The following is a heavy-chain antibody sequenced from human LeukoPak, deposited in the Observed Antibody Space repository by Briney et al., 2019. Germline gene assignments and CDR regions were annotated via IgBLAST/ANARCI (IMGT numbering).Heavy chain of an antibody. D-gene: IGHD3-22*01. J-gene: IGHJ4*02. CDR1: GYTFTGYY. V-gene: IGHV1-2*02. Sequence: ASVKVSCKASGYTFTGYYMHWVRQAPGQGLEWMGWINPNSGGTNYAQKFQGRVTMTRDTSISTAYMELSRLRSDDTAVYYCARDRGDYYDSSGYLAIGLLDYWGQGTLVTVSS. CDR3: ARDRGDYYDSSGYLAIGLLDY. CDR2: INPNSGGT.